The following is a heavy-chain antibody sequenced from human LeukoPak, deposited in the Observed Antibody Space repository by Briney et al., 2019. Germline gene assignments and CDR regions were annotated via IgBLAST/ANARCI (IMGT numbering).Heavy chain of an antibody. V-gene: IGHV1-18*01. Sequence: ASVKVSCKASGYTFTSYGISWVRQAPGQGLEWMGWISAYNGNTNYAQKFQGRVTMTRNTSISTAYMELSSLRSEDTAVYYCARGLGVPAAKRGKGWFDPWGQGTLVTVSS. D-gene: IGHD2-2*01. CDR2: ISAYNGNT. CDR1: GYTFTSYG. CDR3: ARGLGVPAAKRGKGWFDP. J-gene: IGHJ5*02.